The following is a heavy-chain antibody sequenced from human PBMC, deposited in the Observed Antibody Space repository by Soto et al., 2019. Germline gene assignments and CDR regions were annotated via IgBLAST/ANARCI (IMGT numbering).Heavy chain of an antibody. V-gene: IGHV3-23*01. J-gene: IGHJ4*02. CDR3: AKDPLAGSVVVPAAPFDY. CDR2: ISGSGGST. CDR1: GFTFSSYA. D-gene: IGHD2-2*01. Sequence: PGRSLRLSCAASGFTFSSYAMSWVRQAPGKGLKWVSAISGSGGSTYYADSVKGRFTISRDNSKNTLYLQMNSLRAEDTAVYYCAKDPLAGSVVVPAAPFDYWGQGTLVTLSS.